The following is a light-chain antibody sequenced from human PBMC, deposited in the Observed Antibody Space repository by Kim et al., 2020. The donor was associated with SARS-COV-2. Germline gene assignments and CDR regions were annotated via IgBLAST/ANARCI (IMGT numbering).Light chain of an antibody. Sequence: YPGERATPSCKASQSVSSKSLAWYQHKVGQPARLLIYGVSTRATGVPGRFSGSGSGTDFTLVISRLESEDFAMYYCQKYGNSYTFGQGTKLEI. CDR1: QSVSSKS. CDR3: QKYGNSYT. CDR2: GVS. V-gene: IGKV3-20*01. J-gene: IGKJ2*01.